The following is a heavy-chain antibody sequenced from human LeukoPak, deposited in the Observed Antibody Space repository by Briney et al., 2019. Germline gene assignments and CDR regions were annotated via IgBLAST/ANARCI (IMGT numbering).Heavy chain of an antibody. CDR1: GFTVSSDY. D-gene: IGHD1-7*01. Sequence: NPGGSLRLSCAASGFTVSSDYMSWVRQAPGKGLEWVSVIYSGGSTYYADSVKGRSTISRDNSKNTLYLQMNSLRAEDTAVYYCARSRSGTTGYWGQGTLVTVSS. J-gene: IGHJ4*02. CDR2: IYSGGST. CDR3: ARSRSGTTGY. V-gene: IGHV3-53*01.